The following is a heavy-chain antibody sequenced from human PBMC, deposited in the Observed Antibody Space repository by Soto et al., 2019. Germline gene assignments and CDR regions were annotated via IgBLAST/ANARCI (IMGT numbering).Heavy chain of an antibody. CDR1: GDSISTYY. D-gene: IGHD6-6*01. V-gene: IGHV4-4*07. J-gene: IGHJ4*02. CDR2: ISTSGSP. CDR3: AREKNLAARLIDY. Sequence: TASETLSLTCTVSGDSISTYYWSWIRQPAGKGLEWIGRISTSGSPNYSPSLRSRVTMSVDTSKNQFSLKLSSVTAADTAVYYCAREKNLAARLIDYWGQGTLVTVSS.